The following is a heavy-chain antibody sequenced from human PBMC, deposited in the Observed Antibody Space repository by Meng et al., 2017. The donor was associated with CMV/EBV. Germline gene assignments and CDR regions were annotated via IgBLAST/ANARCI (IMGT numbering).Heavy chain of an antibody. Sequence: LVEAWGGVEKPGASVKVSCKTSGGTFSTFAISWVRQAPGEGLEWRGGIIPVFETANYAERFQDRVTITADDSTTTAYMELSSLRADDTALYFCARGGDSWYSDYWGQGTLVTVSS. CDR2: IIPVFETA. V-gene: IGHV1-69*13. J-gene: IGHJ4*02. D-gene: IGHD1-26*01. CDR3: ARGGDSWYSDY. CDR1: GGTFSTFA.